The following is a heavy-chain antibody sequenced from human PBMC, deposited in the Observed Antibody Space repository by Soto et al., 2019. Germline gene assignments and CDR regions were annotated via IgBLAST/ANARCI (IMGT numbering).Heavy chain of an antibody. D-gene: IGHD2-2*02. CDR3: ARDLGRYCSSTSCYRYNWFDP. J-gene: IGHJ5*02. CDR1: GGSLSSSNW. Sequence: LSLIYAVSGGSLSSSNWWSWVRQPPGKGLEWIGEIYHSGSTNYNPSLKSRVTISVDKSKNQFSLKLSSVNAADKAVYYCARDLGRYCSSTSCYRYNWFDPWGQGTLVTVYS. V-gene: IGHV4-4*02. CDR2: IYHSGST.